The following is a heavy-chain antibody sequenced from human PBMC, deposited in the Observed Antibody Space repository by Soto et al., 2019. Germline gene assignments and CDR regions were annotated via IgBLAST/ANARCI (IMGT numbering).Heavy chain of an antibody. V-gene: IGHV3-23*01. J-gene: IGHJ3*02. CDR1: GFTFSSYA. CDR3: ASDKAVAGPVEGAFDI. CDR2: ISGSGGST. D-gene: IGHD6-19*01. Sequence: EVQLLESGGGLVQPGGSLRLSCAASGFTFSSYAMSWVRQAPGKGLEWVSAISGSGGSTYYADSVMGRFTISRDNSKKTLYLQMNSLRAEETAVYYCASDKAVAGPVEGAFDIWGQGTMVTVSS.